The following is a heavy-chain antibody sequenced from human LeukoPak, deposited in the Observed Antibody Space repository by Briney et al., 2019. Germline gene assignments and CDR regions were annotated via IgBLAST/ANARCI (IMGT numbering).Heavy chain of an antibody. CDR3: ARPGRGAFDI. CDR1: GYSISSGYY. CDR2: IYHSEST. V-gene: IGHV4-38-2*01. Sequence: SETLSLTCAFSGYSISSGYYWGWIRQPPGKGLEWIGSIYHSESTYYNPSLKSRVTISVDTSKNQFSLKLSSVTAADTAVYYCARPGRGAFDIWGQGTMVTVSS. D-gene: IGHD3-10*01. J-gene: IGHJ3*02.